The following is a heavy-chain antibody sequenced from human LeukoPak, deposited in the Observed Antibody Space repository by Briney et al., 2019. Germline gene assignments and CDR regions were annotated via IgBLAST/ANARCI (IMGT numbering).Heavy chain of an antibody. V-gene: IGHV4-39*01. D-gene: IGHD4-17*01. CDR3: ARRRGLGVYGDYVSVYFDY. CDR2: IYYSGST. J-gene: IGHJ4*02. CDR1: GGSISSSSYY. Sequence: PSETLSLTCTVSGGSISSSSYYWGWIRQPPGKGLEWIGSIYYSGSTYYNPSLKSRVTISVDTSKNQFSLKLSSVTAADTAVYYCARRRGLGVYGDYVSVYFDYWGQGTLVTVSS.